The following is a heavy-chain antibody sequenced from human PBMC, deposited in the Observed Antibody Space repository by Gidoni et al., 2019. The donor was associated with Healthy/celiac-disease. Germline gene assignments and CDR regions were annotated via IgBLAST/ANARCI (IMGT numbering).Heavy chain of an antibody. CDR2: IWYDGSNK. Sequence: QVQLVESGGGVVQPGRSLRLSCAASGFTFSSYGMHWVRQAPGKGLEWVAVIWYDGSNKYYADSVKGRFTISRDNSKNTLYLQMNSLRAEDTAVYYCASDYCSGGSCYPDRVRSDTAMVSTNFDYWGQGTLVTVSS. J-gene: IGHJ4*02. CDR3: ASDYCSGGSCYPDRVRSDTAMVSTNFDY. V-gene: IGHV3-33*01. D-gene: IGHD2-15*01. CDR1: GFTFSSYG.